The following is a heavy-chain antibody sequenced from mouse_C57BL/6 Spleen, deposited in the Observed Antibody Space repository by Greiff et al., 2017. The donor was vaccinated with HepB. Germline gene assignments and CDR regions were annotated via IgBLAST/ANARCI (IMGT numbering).Heavy chain of an antibody. J-gene: IGHJ4*01. CDR2: IYPGDGDT. V-gene: IGHV1-82*01. CDR1: GYAFSSSW. D-gene: IGHD2-12*01. CDR3: ARLRSYAMDY. Sequence: VKLMESGPELVKPGASVKISCKASGYAFSSSWMNWVKQRPGKGLEWIGRIYPGDGDTNYNGKFKGKATLTAAKSSSTAYMQLSSLTSEDSAVYFCARLRSYAMDYWGQGTSVTVAS.